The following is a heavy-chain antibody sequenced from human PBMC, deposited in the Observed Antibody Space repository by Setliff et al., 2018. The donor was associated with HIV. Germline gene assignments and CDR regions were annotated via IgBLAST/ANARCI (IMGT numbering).Heavy chain of an antibody. CDR1: GGSLSSSY. CDR3: ARANLYSSGPLDY. V-gene: IGHV4-34*01. CDR2: INHSGTA. J-gene: IGHJ4*02. Sequence: SETLSLTCAVYGGSLSSSYWTWIRQAPGKGLEWIGEINHSGTANYNPSLKSRVSMSLDRSKRQFSLKLTSLAAADTAVYFCARANLYSSGPLDYWGQGRLVTVSS. D-gene: IGHD6-19*01.